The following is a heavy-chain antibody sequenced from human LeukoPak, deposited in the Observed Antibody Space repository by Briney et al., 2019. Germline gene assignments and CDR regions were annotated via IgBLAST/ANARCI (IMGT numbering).Heavy chain of an antibody. V-gene: IGHV4-61*02. CDR1: GGSISSRTYY. J-gene: IGHJ5*02. D-gene: IGHD2-2*01. CDR3: AREAGIVPAAGSRHFDP. Sequence: SETLSLTCTVSGGSISSRTYYWSWIRQPAGRGLEWLGRIYSNGNTNYNPSLKSRVTISVDTSKNQFSLRPSSVTAAETAVYYCAREAGIVPAAGSRHFDPWGQGTLVIVSS. CDR2: IYSNGNT.